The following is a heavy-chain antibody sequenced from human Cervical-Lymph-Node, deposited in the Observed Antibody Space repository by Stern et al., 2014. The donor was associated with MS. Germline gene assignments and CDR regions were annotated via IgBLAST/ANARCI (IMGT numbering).Heavy chain of an antibody. CDR3: ARGLATALIADF. J-gene: IGHJ4*02. V-gene: IGHV1-2*02. CDR1: GYTFTDYY. CDR2: IHPNSGGT. D-gene: IGHD2-21*01. Sequence: QVQLVQSGADVKKPGASLKVSCKASGYTFTDYYMQWVRQAPGQGLEWMGWIHPNSGGTNYARKFQGRVTLTRDTSINTAYLELSRLTYDDTAVYYCARGLATALIADFWGQGTLVTVS.